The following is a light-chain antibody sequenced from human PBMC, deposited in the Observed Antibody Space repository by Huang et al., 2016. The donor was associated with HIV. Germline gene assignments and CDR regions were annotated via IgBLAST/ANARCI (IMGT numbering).Light chain of an antibody. CDR3: QQYNDWPPLT. Sequence: EIEMTQSPATLSVSPGERATLSCRASHSVDSDLAWYQQKPGQSPRLLIYDASTRATGGSAKFNATGSGTEVSLTITNLQFDDFAVYYCQQYNDWPPLTFGGGTKVEI. CDR2: DAS. V-gene: IGKV3-15*01. J-gene: IGKJ4*01. CDR1: HSVDSD.